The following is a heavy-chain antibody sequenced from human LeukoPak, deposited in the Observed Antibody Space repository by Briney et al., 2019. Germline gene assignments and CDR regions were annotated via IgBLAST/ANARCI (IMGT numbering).Heavy chain of an antibody. CDR2: ISSSSTYI. CDR1: GFSFSHYA. CDR3: VRVGVRAWFVP. V-gene: IGHV3-21*01. Sequence: MPGGSLRLSRAASGFSFSHYAMNWVRQAPGKGLEWVSAISSSSTYIQYADSVKGRFTISRDDAKNSLYLQLDSLRVEDTAVYYCVRVGVRAWFVPWGQGTLVTVSS. J-gene: IGHJ5*02. D-gene: IGHD1-26*01.